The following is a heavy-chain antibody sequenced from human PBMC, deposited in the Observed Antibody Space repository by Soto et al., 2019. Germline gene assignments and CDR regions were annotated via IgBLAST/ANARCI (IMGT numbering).Heavy chain of an antibody. V-gene: IGHV4-59*01. D-gene: IGHD6-13*01. J-gene: IGHJ5*02. CDR1: GGSISSYY. CDR3: AGNSSSGGGTGWFEP. Sequence: SETLSLTCTVSGGSISSYYWSWIRQPPGKGLEWIGYIYYSGSTNYNPSLKSRVTISVDTSKNQFSLKLSSVTAADTAVYYCAGNSSSGGGTGWFEPWGQGTLVTVSS. CDR2: IYYSGST.